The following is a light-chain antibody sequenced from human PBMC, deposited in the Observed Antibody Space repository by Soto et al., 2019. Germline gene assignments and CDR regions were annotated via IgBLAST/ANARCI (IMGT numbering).Light chain of an antibody. CDR2: AGS. CDR1: QTIGRY. J-gene: IGKJ2*01. V-gene: IGKV1-39*01. CDR3: QQSFITPHT. Sequence: DIQMTQSPSSLSASGGDRVTITCRASQTIGRYLNWYQQQPGKAPKLLIYAGSNLQSGVPSRFSGTGSGTAFTLTISSLQPEDFATYYCQQSFITPHTFGQGTRVEIK.